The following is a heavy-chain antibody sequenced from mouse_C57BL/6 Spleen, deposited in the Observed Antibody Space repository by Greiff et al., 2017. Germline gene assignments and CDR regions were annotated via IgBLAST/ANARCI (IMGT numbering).Heavy chain of an antibody. J-gene: IGHJ4*01. V-gene: IGHV1-62-2*01. CDR1: GYTFTEYT. Sequence: VQGVESGAELVKPGASVKLSCKASGYTFTEYTIHWVKQRSGQGLEWIGWFYPGSGSIKYNEKFKDKATLTADKSSSTVYMELSRLTSEDSAVYFCARHEGAYYSNLYAMDYWGQGTSVTVSS. D-gene: IGHD2-5*01. CDR3: ARHEGAYYSNLYAMDY. CDR2: FYPGSGSI.